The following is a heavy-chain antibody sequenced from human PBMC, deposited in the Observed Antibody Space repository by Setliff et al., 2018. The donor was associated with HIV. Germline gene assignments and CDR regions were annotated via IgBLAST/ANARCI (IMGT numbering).Heavy chain of an antibody. V-gene: IGHV3-30*03. CDR3: ARDARKYYDFWSGYPGCFDP. D-gene: IGHD3-3*01. CDR2: ISYDGSNK. Sequence: GGSLRLSCAASGFTFSNAWMSGVRQAPGKGLVWVAVISYDGSNKYYADSVKGRFTISRDNSKNTLYLQMKSLRADDTAVYYCARDARKYYDFWSGYPGCFDPWGQGTLVTVSS. CDR1: GFTFSNAW. J-gene: IGHJ5*02.